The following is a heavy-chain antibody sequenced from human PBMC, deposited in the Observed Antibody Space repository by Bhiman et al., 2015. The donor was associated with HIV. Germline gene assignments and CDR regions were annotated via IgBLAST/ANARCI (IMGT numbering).Heavy chain of an antibody. CDR2: IGYDGSIK. J-gene: IGHJ4*02. CDR1: GFTFSSYG. V-gene: IGHV3-30*02. CDR3: AKRLAGTTPDFDY. Sequence: QVQLVESGGGVVQPGGSLRLSCAASGFTFSSYGIHWVRQAPGKGLEWVAFIGYDGSIKYYADSVKGRFTISRDNSKNTLYLQMNSLRAEDTAMYYCAKRLAGTTPDFDYWGQGTLVTVSS. D-gene: IGHD1-7*01.